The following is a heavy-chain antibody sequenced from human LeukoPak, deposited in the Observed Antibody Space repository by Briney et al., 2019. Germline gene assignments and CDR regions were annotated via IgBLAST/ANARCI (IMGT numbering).Heavy chain of an antibody. CDR2: ISGGGGGI. CDR3: AKAFCSGGDCDYHGMDV. CDR1: GLTFNNYA. J-gene: IGHJ6*02. V-gene: IGHV3-23*01. Sequence: PGGSLRLSCAASGLTFNNYAMSWVRRAPGKGLAWVSTISGGGGGIYYAESVKGRFTISRDNSKKTLYIQMNSLRADDTAVYYCAKAFCSGGDCDYHGMDVWGQGTTVTVSS. D-gene: IGHD2-21*02.